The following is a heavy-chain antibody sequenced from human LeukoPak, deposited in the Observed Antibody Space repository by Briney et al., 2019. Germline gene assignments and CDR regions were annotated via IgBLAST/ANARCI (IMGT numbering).Heavy chain of an antibody. D-gene: IGHD3-3*01. CDR3: ARGRYYDFWSGYYTLRNHNWFDP. J-gene: IGHJ5*02. Sequence: SETLSLTCAVYGGSFSGYYWSWIRQPPGKGLEWIGEINHSGSTNYNPSLKSRVTISVDTSKNQFSLKLSSVTAADTAVYYCARGRYYDFWSGYYTLRNHNWFDPWGQGTLVTVPS. CDR2: INHSGST. CDR1: GGSFSGYY. V-gene: IGHV4-34*01.